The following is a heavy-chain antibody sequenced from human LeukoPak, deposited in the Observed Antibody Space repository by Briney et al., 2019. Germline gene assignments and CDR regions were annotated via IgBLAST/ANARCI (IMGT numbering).Heavy chain of an antibody. D-gene: IGHD3-3*01. CDR3: ARVNSPTYYDFWSGYLRDSGSDY. Sequence: VASVKVSFKASGYTFTSYGISWVRQAPGQGLEWMGWISAYNGNTNYAQKLQGRVTMTTDTSTSTAYMELRSLRSDDTAVYYCARVNSPTYYDFWSGYLRDSGSDYWGQGTLVTVSS. V-gene: IGHV1-18*01. CDR1: GYTFTSYG. J-gene: IGHJ4*02. CDR2: ISAYNGNT.